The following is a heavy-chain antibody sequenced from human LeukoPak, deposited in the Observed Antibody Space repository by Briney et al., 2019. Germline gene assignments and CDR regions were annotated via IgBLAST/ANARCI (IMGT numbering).Heavy chain of an antibody. CDR1: GFTFSIYA. CDR3: AKWGDYDILTGYYVSDF. D-gene: IGHD3-9*01. V-gene: IGHV3-23*01. CDR2: ISGSGGST. J-gene: IGHJ4*02. Sequence: GGSLRLSCAASGFTFSIYAMSWVRQAPGKGLEWVSAISGSGGSTYYADSVKGRFTVSRDNSKNTLYVEMNTLRAEDTAVYYCAKWGDYDILTGYYVSDFWGQGTLVTVSS.